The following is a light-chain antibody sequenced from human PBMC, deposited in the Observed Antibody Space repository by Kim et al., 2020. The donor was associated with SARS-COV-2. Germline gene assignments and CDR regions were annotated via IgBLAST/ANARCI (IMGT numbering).Light chain of an antibody. CDR1: QSVSGSY. Sequence: SAGERATPSCRASQSVSGSYLAWYQQKPGQHPRLLIYGASSRATGITDGCSGSGSGTDFTLTISRLEPADFAVYYCQQYGSSPRTFGQGTKVDIK. V-gene: IGKV3-20*01. CDR3: QQYGSSPRT. J-gene: IGKJ1*01. CDR2: GAS.